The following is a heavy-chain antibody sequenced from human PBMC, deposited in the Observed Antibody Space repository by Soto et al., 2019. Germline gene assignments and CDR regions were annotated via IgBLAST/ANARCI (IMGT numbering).Heavy chain of an antibody. Sequence: EVQLVESGGGLVKPGGSLRLSCAASGFTFSSYSMNWVRQAPGKGLEWVSSISSSSSYIYYADSVKGRFTISRDNAKNSLSLKMTSLGAGNTAVYYCARVLPRGTYSSAFRGRVSSFDYWGQGTLVTVSS. CDR2: ISSSSSYI. V-gene: IGHV3-21*01. CDR3: ARVLPRGTYSSAFRGRVSSFDY. J-gene: IGHJ4*02. D-gene: IGHD6-25*01. CDR1: GFTFSSYS.